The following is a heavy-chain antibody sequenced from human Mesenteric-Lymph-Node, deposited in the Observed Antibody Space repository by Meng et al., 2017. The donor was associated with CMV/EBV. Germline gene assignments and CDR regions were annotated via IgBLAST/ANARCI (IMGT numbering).Heavy chain of an antibody. CDR2: IRGSALKT. V-gene: IGHV3-23*01. CDR1: GFSFGHYA. CDR3: ATRVPIVGATSGLIGGYFDY. Sequence: GGSLRLSCAASGFSFGHYAITWVRHAPGKGLEWVTAIRGSALKTFYADSVRGRFTISRDNSKNSLYLQMNRLRDEDTAVYYCATRVPIVGATSGLIGGYFDYWGQATLVTVSS. D-gene: IGHD1-26*01. J-gene: IGHJ4*02.